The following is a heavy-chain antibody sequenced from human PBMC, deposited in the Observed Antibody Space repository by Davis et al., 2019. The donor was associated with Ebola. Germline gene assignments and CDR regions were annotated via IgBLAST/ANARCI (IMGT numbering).Heavy chain of an antibody. CDR1: NGSMKSYY. D-gene: IGHD3-16*01. CDR2: HYYSGST. CDR3: ARGSTGWAYYFDY. Sequence: MPSETLSLTCTVSNGSMKSYYWSWIRQAPGKGLELIGYHYYSGSTNYNPSLKSRVTISADTSKIQFSLKLTSVTAADTAVYYCARGSTGWAYYFDYWGQGNLVTVSS. J-gene: IGHJ4*02. V-gene: IGHV4-59*01.